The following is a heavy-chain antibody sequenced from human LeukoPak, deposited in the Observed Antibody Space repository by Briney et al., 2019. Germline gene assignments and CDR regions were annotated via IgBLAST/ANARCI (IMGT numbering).Heavy chain of an antibody. CDR2: IYTSGST. D-gene: IGHD3-3*01. CDR3: ARDRNDFWSGYYRY. Sequence: PSETLSLTCTVSGGSISSGSYYWSWIRQPGGKGLEWIGRIYTSGSTNYNPSLKSRVTISVDTSKNQFSLKLGSVTAADTAVYYCARDRNDFWSGYYRYWGQGTLVTVSS. V-gene: IGHV4-61*02. J-gene: IGHJ4*02. CDR1: GGSISSGSYY.